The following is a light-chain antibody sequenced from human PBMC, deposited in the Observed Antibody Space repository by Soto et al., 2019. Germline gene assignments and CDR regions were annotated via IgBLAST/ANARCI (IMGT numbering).Light chain of an antibody. CDR2: EVS. CDR1: SSDVGGYNY. J-gene: IGLJ1*01. CDR3: SSYAGSNNFGV. Sequence: QSVRTQPPSASGAPGEAGTISCTGTSSDVGGYNYVSWYQQHPGKAPKLMIYEVSKRPSGVPDRFSGSKSGNTASLTVSGLQAEDEADYYCSSYAGSNNFGVFGTGTKVTVL. V-gene: IGLV2-8*01.